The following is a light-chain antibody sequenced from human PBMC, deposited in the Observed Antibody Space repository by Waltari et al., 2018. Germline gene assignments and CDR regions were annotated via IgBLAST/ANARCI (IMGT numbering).Light chain of an antibody. CDR2: GAS. CDR1: QSVSSN. J-gene: IGKJ1*01. Sequence: TLSCRASQSVSSNLAWYQHKPGQAPRLLIYGASTRATGIPARFSGSGSGTEFTLTISSLQSEDFAVYYCQQYNNWWTFGQGTKVEIK. V-gene: IGKV3-15*01. CDR3: QQYNNWWT.